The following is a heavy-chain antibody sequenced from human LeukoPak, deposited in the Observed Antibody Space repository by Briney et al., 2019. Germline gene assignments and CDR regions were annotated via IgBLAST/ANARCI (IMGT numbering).Heavy chain of an antibody. Sequence: SETLSLTCSVSGDSMTGYYWSWIRQPPGKGLEWIGYIYYTGTTNYSPSLKSRVTISVDTSKNQFSLRLTSVTAADTAVYFCARDFDGDYGARWGQGILVSVS. V-gene: IGHV4-59*01. D-gene: IGHD4-17*01. J-gene: IGHJ4*02. CDR3: ARDFDGDYGAR. CDR1: GDSMTGYY. CDR2: IYYTGTT.